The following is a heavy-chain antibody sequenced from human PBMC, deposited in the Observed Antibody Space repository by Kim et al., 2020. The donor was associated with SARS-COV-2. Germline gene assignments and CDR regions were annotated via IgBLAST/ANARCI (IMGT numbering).Heavy chain of an antibody. Sequence: GGSLRLSCAASGFTFSSYEMNWVRQAPGKGLEWVSYISSSGSTIYYADSVKGRFTISRDNAKNSLYLQMNSLRAEDTAVYYCARGYGFTIFGVVSPFDPWGQGTLVTVSS. CDR2: ISSSGSTI. D-gene: IGHD3-3*01. V-gene: IGHV3-48*03. J-gene: IGHJ5*02. CDR3: ARGYGFTIFGVVSPFDP. CDR1: GFTFSSYE.